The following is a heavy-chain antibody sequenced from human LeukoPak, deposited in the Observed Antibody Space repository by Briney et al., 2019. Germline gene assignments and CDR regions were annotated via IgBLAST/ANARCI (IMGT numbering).Heavy chain of an antibody. CDR1: GFTFSSYS. CDR2: IGSSSSYI. D-gene: IGHD3-3*01. J-gene: IGHJ4*02. Sequence: GGSLRLSCAASGFTFSSYSMNWVRQAPGKGLEWVSSIGSSSSYIYYADSVKGRFTISRDNSKNTLYLQMNSLRAEDTAVYYCAKDFWSGYYPDYWGQGTLVTVSS. V-gene: IGHV3-21*04. CDR3: AKDFWSGYYPDY.